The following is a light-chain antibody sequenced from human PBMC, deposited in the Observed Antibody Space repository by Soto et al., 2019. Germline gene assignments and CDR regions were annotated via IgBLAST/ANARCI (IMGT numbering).Light chain of an antibody. CDR1: TSNIGNNF. V-gene: IGLV1-47*01. Sequence: QSVLTQPPSASGTPGQRVTISCSGGTSNIGNNFVYWYQQLAGAAPKLLMSRNDERPSGVPDRFSASKSGTSASLAISGLRSEDEADYHCAAWDVSLSAWVFGGGTKLTVL. CDR2: RND. J-gene: IGLJ3*02. CDR3: AAWDVSLSAWV.